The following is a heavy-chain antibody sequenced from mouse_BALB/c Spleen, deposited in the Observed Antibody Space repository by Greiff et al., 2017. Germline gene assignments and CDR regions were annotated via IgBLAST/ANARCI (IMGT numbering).Heavy chain of an antibody. V-gene: IGHV5-17*02. D-gene: IGHD2-1*01. CDR2: ISSGSSTI. Sequence: EVKLMESGGGLVQPGGSRKLSCAASGFTFSSFGMHWVRQAPEKGLEWVAYISSGSSTIYYADTVKGRFTISRDNPKNTLFLQMTSLRSEDTAMYYCARGGGNFLAMDYWGQGTSVTVSS. CDR3: ARGGGNFLAMDY. CDR1: GFTFSSFG. J-gene: IGHJ4*01.